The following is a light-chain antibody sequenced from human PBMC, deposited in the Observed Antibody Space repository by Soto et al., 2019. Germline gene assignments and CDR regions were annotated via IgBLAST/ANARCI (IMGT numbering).Light chain of an antibody. CDR2: DAS. J-gene: IGKJ5*01. CDR1: QGISSA. Sequence: AIQLTQSPSSLSASVGDRVTITCRAIQGISSALAWYQQKPGKAPKLLIYDASSLESGVPSRFSGSGSGTDFTLTISSLQPEDFATYYCQQFNSYPTFGQGTRLEIK. CDR3: QQFNSYPT. V-gene: IGKV1-13*02.